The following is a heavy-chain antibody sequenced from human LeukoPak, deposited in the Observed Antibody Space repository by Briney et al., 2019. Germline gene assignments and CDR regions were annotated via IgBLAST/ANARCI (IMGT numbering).Heavy chain of an antibody. V-gene: IGHV3-53*01. Sequence: PGGSLRLSCAASGFTVSNNYMSWVRQAPGQGLEWVSFIYSGGSTYYADSVKGRFTISRDNSKNTLYLQMNSLTAEDTAVYYCARWDSSGYHKYYFDYWGQGTLVTVSS. CDR2: IYSGGST. CDR3: ARWDSSGYHKYYFDY. D-gene: IGHD3-22*01. J-gene: IGHJ4*02. CDR1: GFTVSNNY.